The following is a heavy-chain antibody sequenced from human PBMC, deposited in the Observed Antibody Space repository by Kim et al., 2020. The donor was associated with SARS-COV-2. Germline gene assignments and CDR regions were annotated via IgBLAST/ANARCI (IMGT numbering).Heavy chain of an antibody. D-gene: IGHD3-22*01. CDR3: ARASGRITMIVVVINAFDI. Sequence: SRVTKSVDTSKNQFSLKLSSVTAADTAVYYCARASGRITMIVVVINAFDIWGQGTMVTVSS. J-gene: IGHJ3*02. V-gene: IGHV4-31*02.